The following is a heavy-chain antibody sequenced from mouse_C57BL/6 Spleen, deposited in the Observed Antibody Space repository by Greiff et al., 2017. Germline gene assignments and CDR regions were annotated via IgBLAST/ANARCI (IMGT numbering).Heavy chain of an antibody. V-gene: IGHV1-64*01. CDR1: GYTFTSYW. J-gene: IGHJ1*03. Sequence: VKLQQPGAELVKPGASVKLSCKASGYTFTSYWMHWVKQRPGQGLEWIGMIHPNSGSTDYNEKFKSKATLTVDKSSSTAYMQLSSLTSEDSAVYYCARSGYYGSHWYFDVWGTGTTVTVSS. D-gene: IGHD1-1*01. CDR3: ARSGYYGSHWYFDV. CDR2: IHPNSGST.